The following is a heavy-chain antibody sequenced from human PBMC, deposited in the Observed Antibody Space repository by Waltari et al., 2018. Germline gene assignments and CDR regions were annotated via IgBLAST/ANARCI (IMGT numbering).Heavy chain of an antibody. CDR3: ATSLGIAVAGTSAFDI. CDR1: GYTLTELS. CDR2: FDPEDGET. J-gene: IGHJ3*02. V-gene: IGHV1-24*01. D-gene: IGHD6-19*01. Sequence: QVQLVQSGAEVKKPGASVKVSCKVSGYTLTELSMHWVRQAPGKGLEWMGGFDPEDGETIYAQKFQGRVTMTEDTSTDTAYMELSSLRSEDTAVYYCATSLGIAVAGTSAFDIWGQGTMVNASA.